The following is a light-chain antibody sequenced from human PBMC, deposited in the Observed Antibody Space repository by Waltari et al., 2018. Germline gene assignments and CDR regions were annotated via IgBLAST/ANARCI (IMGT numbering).Light chain of an antibody. Sequence: HSALTQPFPVSGSLVQSLTISSTGSGSDIGATDSVAWHQHPPGSATTLMIFHVPGRPSGISHRFSGSKSGNTASVTISGLQTEDEADYYGRSYTSRGTLVFGGGTKLTIL. CDR1: GSDIGATDS. CDR2: HVP. CDR3: RSYTSRGTLV. V-gene: IGLV2-14*03. J-gene: IGLJ2*01.